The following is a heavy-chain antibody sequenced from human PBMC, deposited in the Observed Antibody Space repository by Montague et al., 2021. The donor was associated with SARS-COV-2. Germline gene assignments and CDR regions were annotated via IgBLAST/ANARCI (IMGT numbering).Heavy chain of an antibody. CDR2: IYNSGST. Sequence: SETLSLTCTVSGGSISGYYWNWIRQSAGKGLEWIGRIYNSGSTSYNPSLKSRVTMSVDTSKNQFSLKLSSVTAADTAVYYCVRDQGRSNWNYIDYWGQGTLVTVSS. CDR3: VRDQGRSNWNYIDY. J-gene: IGHJ4*02. V-gene: IGHV4-4*07. D-gene: IGHD1-7*01. CDR1: GGSISGYY.